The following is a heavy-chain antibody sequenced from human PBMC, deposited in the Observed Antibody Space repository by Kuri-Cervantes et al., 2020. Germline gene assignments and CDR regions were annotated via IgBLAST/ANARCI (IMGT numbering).Heavy chain of an antibody. V-gene: IGHV4-4*02. CDR3: ARGHCSGGSCYDY. D-gene: IGHD2-15*01. Sequence: SETLSLTCTVSGGSISSSNWWSWVRQPPGKGLEWIGEIYHSGSTNYNPSLKSRVTISVDKSKNQFSLKLSSVTAADTAVYYCARGHCSGGSCYDYWGQGTLVTVSS. CDR2: IYHSGST. CDR1: GGSISSSNW. J-gene: IGHJ4*02.